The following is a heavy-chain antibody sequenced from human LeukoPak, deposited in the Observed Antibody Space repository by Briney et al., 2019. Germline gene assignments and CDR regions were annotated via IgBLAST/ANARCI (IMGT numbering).Heavy chain of an antibody. J-gene: IGHJ3*02. V-gene: IGHV4-4*02. D-gene: IGHD6-19*01. CDR1: GGSISSSKW. CDR2: SNLSGST. Sequence: SETLSLTCAVSGGSISSSKWWSWVRQPPGKGLEWIEESNLSGSTNYNPSLKSRVTISVDKSKNQFSLKLSSVTAADTAVYYCARLRARSSGWYFTSMHDAFDIWGQGTMVTVSS. CDR3: ARLRARSSGWYFTSMHDAFDI.